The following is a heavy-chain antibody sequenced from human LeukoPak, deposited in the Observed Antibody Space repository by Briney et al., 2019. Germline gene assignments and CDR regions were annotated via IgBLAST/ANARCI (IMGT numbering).Heavy chain of an antibody. V-gene: IGHV3-21*01. CDR3: SRDRLGGLDL. CDR1: GIDFSTYA. D-gene: IGHD5-12*01. J-gene: IGHJ5*02. CDR2: ISTMSNYI. Sequence: GGSLRLSCAASGIDFSTYAINWVRQAPGKGLEWVSSISTMSNYIFYGDSVKGRFTISRDNAKNSVYLQMNSLRPEDTAVYYCSRDRLGGLDLWGRGTLVTVSS.